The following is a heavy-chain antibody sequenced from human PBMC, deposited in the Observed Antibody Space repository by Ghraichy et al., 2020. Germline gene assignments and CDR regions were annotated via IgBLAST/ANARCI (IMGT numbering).Heavy chain of an antibody. D-gene: IGHD3-22*01. J-gene: IGHJ6*03. CDR1: GFTFNSYA. CDR3: ACLDRGFFHYYHMDV. V-gene: IGHV3-23*01. Sequence: GGSLRLSCAASGFTFNSYAMTWVRQAPGKGLEWVSGVNARGGNTNYADSVKGRFTISRDNSKNTLYLQMTSLRAEDTAIYYCACLDRGFFHYYHMDVWGKGPTVPLAS. CDR2: VNARGGNT.